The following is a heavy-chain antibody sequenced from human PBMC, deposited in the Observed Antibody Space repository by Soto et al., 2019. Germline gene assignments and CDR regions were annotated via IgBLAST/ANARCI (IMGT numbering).Heavy chain of an antibody. J-gene: IGHJ4*02. CDR1: GFTFSSYA. D-gene: IGHD6-6*01. Sequence: XESLQLSGSASGFTFSSYAMHWVRQAPGKGLEYVSAISSNGGSTYYADSVKGRFTISRDNSKNTLYLQMSSLRAEDTAVYYCVKDGFDSSSAFDYWGQGTLVTV. CDR2: ISSNGGST. V-gene: IGHV3-64D*06. CDR3: VKDGFDSSSAFDY.